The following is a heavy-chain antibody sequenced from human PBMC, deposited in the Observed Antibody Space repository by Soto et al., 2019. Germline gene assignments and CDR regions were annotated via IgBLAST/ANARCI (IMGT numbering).Heavy chain of an antibody. V-gene: IGHV4-30-4*08. Sequence: SQTMSHTCTVAGGSIRSLHWSWIRQPPGKGLEWIGYIYYSGSTYYNPSLKSRVTISVDTSKNQFSLKLSSVTAADTAVYYCARDGRMATIAFFDYWGQGTLVTVSS. CDR3: ARDGRMATIAFFDY. J-gene: IGHJ4*02. D-gene: IGHD5-12*01. CDR1: GGSIRSLH. CDR2: IYYSGST.